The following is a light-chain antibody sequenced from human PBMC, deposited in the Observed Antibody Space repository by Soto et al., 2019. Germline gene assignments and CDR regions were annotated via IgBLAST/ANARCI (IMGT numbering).Light chain of an antibody. V-gene: IGKV3-15*01. Sequence: EIVMTQSPATLSVSPGERVTLSCRASQSVSSNLAWYQQKPGQAPRLLIYGASTRATGIPARFSGSGSGTEFTLTISSLQSEDFAVYYCQQYNNWSRTFGQGTKV. CDR1: QSVSSN. J-gene: IGKJ1*01. CDR3: QQYNNWSRT. CDR2: GAS.